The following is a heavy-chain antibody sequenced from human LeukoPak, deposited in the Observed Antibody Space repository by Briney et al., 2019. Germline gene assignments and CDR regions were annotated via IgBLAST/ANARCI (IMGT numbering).Heavy chain of an antibody. CDR3: SRGFSTFYF. V-gene: IGHV3-21*01. CDR2: ISSTSTSI. D-gene: IGHD2-2*01. J-gene: IGHJ3*01. Sequence: PGGSLRLSCAASGFTFSSHTMNWVRQAPGKGLEWVSSISSTSTSIYHADSVKGRFTISRDNTKNSLYLQMDSLRAEDTAVYYCSRGFSTFYFWAQGTMVTVSS. CDR1: GFTFSSHT.